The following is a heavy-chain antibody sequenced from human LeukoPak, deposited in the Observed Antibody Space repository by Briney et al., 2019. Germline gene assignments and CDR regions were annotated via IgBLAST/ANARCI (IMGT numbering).Heavy chain of an antibody. V-gene: IGHV7-4-1*02. J-gene: IGHJ4*02. CDR3: ARDPGALQSSSWPNFDY. Sequence: ASVKVSCKASGYTFTSYAMNWVRQAPGQGLEWMGWINTNTGNPTYAQGFTGRFVFSLDTPVSTAYLQISSLKAEDTAVYYCARDPGALQSSSWPNFDYWGQGTLVTVSS. CDR1: GYTFTSYA. D-gene: IGHD6-13*01. CDR2: INTNTGNP.